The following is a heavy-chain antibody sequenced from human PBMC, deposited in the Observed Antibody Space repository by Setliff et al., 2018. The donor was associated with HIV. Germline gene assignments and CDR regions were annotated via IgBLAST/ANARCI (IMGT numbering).Heavy chain of an antibody. J-gene: IGHJ4*02. V-gene: IGHV7-4-1*02. CDR2: INTYSGKP. CDR1: NYTLINYG. CDR3: ARQNGDYHGVDK. Sequence: ASVKVSCKASNYTLINYGVSWVRQAPGQGPEWLGLINTYSGKPTYVKGLTGRFVFSLDTSVNTAYLQISSLKTEDTAVYYCARQNGDYHGVDKWGQGTLVTVS. D-gene: IGHD4-17*01.